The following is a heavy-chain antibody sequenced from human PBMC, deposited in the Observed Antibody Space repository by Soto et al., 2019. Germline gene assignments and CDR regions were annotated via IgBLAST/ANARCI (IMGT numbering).Heavy chain of an antibody. Sequence: RASVKVSCKASGYTFTSYGISWVRQAPGQGLEWMGWISAYNGNTNYAQKLQGRVTMTTDTSTSTAYMELRSLRSDDTAVYYCARANYDFWSGYGTKFDPWGQGTLVTVSS. V-gene: IGHV1-18*01. J-gene: IGHJ5*02. D-gene: IGHD3-3*01. CDR1: GYTFTSYG. CDR3: ARANYDFWSGYGTKFDP. CDR2: ISAYNGNT.